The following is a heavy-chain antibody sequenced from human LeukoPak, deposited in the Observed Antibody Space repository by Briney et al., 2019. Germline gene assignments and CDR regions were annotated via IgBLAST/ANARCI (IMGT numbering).Heavy chain of an antibody. V-gene: IGHV4-59*12. CDR2: IYYSGST. Sequence: PSETLSLTCTVSGGSISSYYWSWIRQPPGKGLQWIGYIYYSGSTYYNPSLKSRVTISVDTSKNQFSLKLSSVTAADTAVYYCARECGAPENRIDYWGQGTLVTVSS. J-gene: IGHJ4*02. CDR3: ARECGAPENRIDY. CDR1: GGSISSYY. D-gene: IGHD1-26*01.